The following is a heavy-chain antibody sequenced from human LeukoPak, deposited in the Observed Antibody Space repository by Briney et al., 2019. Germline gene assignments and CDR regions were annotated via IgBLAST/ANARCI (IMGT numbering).Heavy chain of an antibody. CDR3: ATTSNHIVGATNIDY. D-gene: IGHD1-26*01. Sequence: PGGSLRLSCAASGFTFSSYSMNWVRQAPGKGLEWVSSISSSSSYIYYADSVKGRFTISRDNAKNSLYLQMNSLRAEDTAVYYCATTSNHIVGATNIDYWGQGTLVTVSS. CDR1: GFTFSSYS. V-gene: IGHV3-21*01. CDR2: ISSSSSYI. J-gene: IGHJ4*02.